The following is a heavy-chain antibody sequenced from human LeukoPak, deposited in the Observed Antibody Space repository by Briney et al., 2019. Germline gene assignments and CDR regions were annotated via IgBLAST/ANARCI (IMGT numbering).Heavy chain of an antibody. CDR1: GYTFTSYD. CDR2: MNPNSGNT. CDR3: ARGRRDSRGYYY. J-gene: IGHJ4*02. V-gene: IGHV1-8*01. Sequence: GASVKVSCKASGYTFTSYDINWVRQATGQGLEWMGWMNPNSGNTGYAQKFQGRVTMTRNTSISTAYMELSSLRSEDTAVYYCARGRRDSRGYYYWGQGTLVTVSS. D-gene: IGHD3-22*01.